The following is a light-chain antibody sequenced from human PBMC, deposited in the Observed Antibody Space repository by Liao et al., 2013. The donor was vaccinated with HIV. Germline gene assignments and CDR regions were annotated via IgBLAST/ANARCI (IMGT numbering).Light chain of an antibody. CDR3: QVWDSISNHYV. Sequence: SYELTQPPSVSVSPGQTASITCSGDKLGDKYACWYQQKPGQSPVLVIYQDSKRPSGIPERFSGSNSGNTATLTIDRVEAGDEADYYCQVWDSISNHYVFGTGTKVTVL. CDR1: KLGDKY. J-gene: IGLJ1*01. CDR2: QDS. V-gene: IGLV3-1*01.